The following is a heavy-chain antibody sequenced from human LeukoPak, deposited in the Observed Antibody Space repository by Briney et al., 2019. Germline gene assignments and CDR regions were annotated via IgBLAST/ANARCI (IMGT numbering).Heavy chain of an antibody. D-gene: IGHD2-2*01. CDR3: AKGGVVVVPAAPDDAFDI. CDR2: ISGSGGST. CDR1: GFTFSSYW. Sequence: GALRLSCAASGFTFSSYWMSWVRQAPGKGLEWVSAISGSGGSTYYADSVKGRFTISRDNSKNTLYLQMNSLRAEDTAVYYCAKGGVVVVPAAPDDAFDIWGQGTMVTVSS. J-gene: IGHJ3*02. V-gene: IGHV3-23*01.